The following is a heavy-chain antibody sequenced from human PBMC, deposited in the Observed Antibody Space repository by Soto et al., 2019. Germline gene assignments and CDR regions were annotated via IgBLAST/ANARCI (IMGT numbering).Heavy chain of an antibody. CDR1: GGSISRYY. CDR3: ARGVVVGGGFWSGYAHYYYYYMDV. J-gene: IGHJ6*03. V-gene: IGHV4-59*01. Sequence: SETLSLTCTFSGGSISRYYLSLIRQPPGKGLEWIGYIYYRGSTNYNPSLKSRVTISVDTSKNQLSLKLGSVTAADTAVYCCARGVVVGGGFWSGYAHYYYYYMDVWGKGTTVTVSS. D-gene: IGHD3-3*01. CDR2: IYYRGST.